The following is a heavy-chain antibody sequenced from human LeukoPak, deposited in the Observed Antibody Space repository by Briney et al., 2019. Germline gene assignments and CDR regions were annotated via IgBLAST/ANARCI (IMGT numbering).Heavy chain of an antibody. D-gene: IGHD6-19*01. CDR3: ARDSAAGKWFDP. CDR1: GFTVSSNY. J-gene: IGHJ5*02. Sequence: GGSLRLSCAASGFTVSSNYMSWVRQAPGKGLEWVSVIYSGGSTYYAGSVKGRFTITRDDSKNTRYLQMNSLRAEDTAVYYCARDSAAGKWFDPWGQGTLVTVSS. CDR2: IYSGGST. V-gene: IGHV3-53*01.